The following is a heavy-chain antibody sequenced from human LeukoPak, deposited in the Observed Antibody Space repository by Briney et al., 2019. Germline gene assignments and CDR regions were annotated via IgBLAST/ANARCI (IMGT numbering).Heavy chain of an antibody. D-gene: IGHD3-10*01. J-gene: IGHJ4*02. V-gene: IGHV3-7*03. CDR3: ARITMVRGVIMDY. CDR2: IKQDGSEK. CDR1: GFTFSSYW. Sequence: GGSLRLSCAASGFTFSSYWMSWVRQAPGKGLEWVANIKQDGSEKYYVDSVKGRFTISRDNAKNSLYLQMNSLRAVDTAVYYCARITMVRGVIMDYWGQGTLVTVSS.